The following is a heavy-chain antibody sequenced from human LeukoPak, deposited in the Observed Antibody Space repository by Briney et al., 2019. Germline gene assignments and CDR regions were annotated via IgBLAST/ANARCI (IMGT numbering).Heavy chain of an antibody. CDR1: GGSISSGGYS. J-gene: IGHJ4*02. Sequence: SETLSLTCAVSGGSISSGGYSWSWIRQPPGKGLEWIGYIYYSGSTYYNPSLKSRVTISVDTSKNQFSLKLSSVTAADTAVYYCARASGEDWLAVAGTTPYDYWGQGTLVTVSS. V-gene: IGHV4-30-4*07. CDR2: IYYSGST. CDR3: ARASGEDWLAVAGTTPYDY. D-gene: IGHD6-19*01.